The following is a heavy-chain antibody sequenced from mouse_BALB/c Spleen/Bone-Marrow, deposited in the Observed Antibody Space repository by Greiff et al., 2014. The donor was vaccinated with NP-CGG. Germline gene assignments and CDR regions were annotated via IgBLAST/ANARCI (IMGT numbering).Heavy chain of an antibody. J-gene: IGHJ2*01. CDR2: IDPANGNT. D-gene: IGHD1-1*01. V-gene: IGHV14-3*02. Sequence: EVQLQQSGAELVKPGASVKLSCTASGFNIKDTYMHWVKQRPEQGLEWIGRIDPANGNTKYDPKFQGKATITADTSSNTAYLQLSSLTSEDTAVYYCARYYYGSSYLDDWGQGTTLTVSS. CDR1: GFNIKDTY. CDR3: ARYYYGSSYLDD.